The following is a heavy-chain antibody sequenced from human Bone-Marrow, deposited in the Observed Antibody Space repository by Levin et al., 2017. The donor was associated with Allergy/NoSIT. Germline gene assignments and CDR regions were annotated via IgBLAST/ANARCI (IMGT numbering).Heavy chain of an antibody. CDR2: INSDGSAT. D-gene: IGHD5-18*01. J-gene: IGHJ2*01. CDR1: GFTFSSYW. V-gene: IGHV3-74*01. CDR3: ARDHGSYGHDWYFDV. Sequence: GGSLRLSCAASGFTFSSYWMHWVRQAPGKGLAWVSRINSDGSATHYANSLKGRFTISRDNAKNTLYLQMNSLSAEDTAVYYCARDHGSYGHDWYFDVWGRGSLVTVSS.